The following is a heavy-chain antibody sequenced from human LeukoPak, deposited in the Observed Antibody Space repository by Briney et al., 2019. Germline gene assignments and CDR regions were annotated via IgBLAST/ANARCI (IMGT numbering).Heavy chain of an antibody. V-gene: IGHV4-39*07. D-gene: IGHD3-10*01. J-gene: IGHJ6*02. CDR2: IYYSGST. CDR3: ARARNYYGSGSYYIYYYYYYGMDV. CDR1: GGSISSSSYY. Sequence: SETLSLTCTVSGGSISSSSYYWGWIRQPPGKGLEWIGSIYYSGSTYYNPSLKSRVTISVDTSKNQFSLKLSSVTAADTAVCYCARARNYYGSGSYYIYYYYYYGMDVWGQGTTVTVSS.